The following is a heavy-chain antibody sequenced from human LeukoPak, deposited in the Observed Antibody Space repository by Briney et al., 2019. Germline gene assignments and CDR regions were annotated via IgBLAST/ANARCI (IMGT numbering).Heavy chain of an antibody. D-gene: IGHD6-13*01. CDR2: INPSGGST. CDR1: GYTFTSYY. J-gene: IGHJ6*03. Sequence: GASVKVSCKASGYTFTSYYMHWVRQAPGQGLEWMGIINPSGGSTGYAQKFQGRVTMTRDTSTSTAYMELRSLRSDDTAVYYCAVYSSSWFHYYYMDVWGKGTTVTVSS. CDR3: AVYSSSWFHYYYMDV. V-gene: IGHV1-46*01.